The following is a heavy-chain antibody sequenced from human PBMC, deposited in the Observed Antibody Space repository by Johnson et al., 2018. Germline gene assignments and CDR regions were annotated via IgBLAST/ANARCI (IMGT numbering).Heavy chain of an antibody. Sequence: VQLLESGGGVVQPGRSLRLSCAASGFTFSNYVMHWVRQAPGKGLEWVAAISNDGSNKYYADSMKGRFTIARDNSKNTLWLQMNSLRAEDTALHYCARAGGGGANHVEYLQYWGQGTLVTVSS. CDR3: ARAGGGGANHVEYLQY. CDR1: GFTFSNYV. D-gene: IGHD1-26*01. J-gene: IGHJ1*01. V-gene: IGHV3-30-3*01. CDR2: ISNDGSNK.